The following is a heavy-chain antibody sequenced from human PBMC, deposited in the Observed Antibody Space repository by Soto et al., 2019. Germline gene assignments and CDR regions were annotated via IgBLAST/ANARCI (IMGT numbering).Heavy chain of an antibody. V-gene: IGHV1-2*04. J-gene: IGHJ6*02. CDR1: GYTFTGYF. Sequence: QVQLVQSGAEVKKPGASVKVSCKTAGYTFTGYFIHWVRQAPGQGLEWMGWINPNNGDTNYPQKFQGWVTMTRDTSIDTAYMELSRLTSDDTAVYYCAREVAGGLDVWGQGTTVTVSS. CDR2: INPNNGDT. CDR3: AREVAGGLDV.